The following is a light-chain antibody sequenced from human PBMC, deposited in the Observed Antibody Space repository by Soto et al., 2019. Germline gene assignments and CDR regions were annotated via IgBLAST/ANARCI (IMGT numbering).Light chain of an antibody. Sequence: QSVLTQPPSASGTPGQRVAISCSGSNSNIGGSNAVYWYQQLPGTAPKLLIYDDNKRPSGIPDRFSGSKSGTSATLGITGFQTGDEADYYCGSWDSSLSAYVFGTGTKVTV. CDR1: NSNIGGSNA. V-gene: IGLV1-51*01. CDR2: DDN. J-gene: IGLJ1*01. CDR3: GSWDSSLSAYV.